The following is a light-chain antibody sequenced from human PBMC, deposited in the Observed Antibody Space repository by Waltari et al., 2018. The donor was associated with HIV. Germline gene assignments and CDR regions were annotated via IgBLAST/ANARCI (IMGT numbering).Light chain of an antibody. J-gene: IGKJ1*01. V-gene: IGKV1-39*01. Sequence: DIQLTQSPSSLSASVGDRVSITCRASQSVGMSLHWYQQIPGRAPSLVVYGASDLRDGVPSRFSASGSGTLFTLTIRSLQPEDFAAYYCQQSYSFPRTFGQGSRV. CDR3: QQSYSFPRT. CDR2: GAS. CDR1: QSVGMS.